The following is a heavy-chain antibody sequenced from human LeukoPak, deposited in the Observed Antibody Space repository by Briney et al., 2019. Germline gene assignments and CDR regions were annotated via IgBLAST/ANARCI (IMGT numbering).Heavy chain of an antibody. V-gene: IGHV4-39*01. CDR1: GGSVSNSNYC. J-gene: IGHJ3*02. CDR3: ERPLDCNYGGTAFDI. Sequence: PSETLSLTCTVSGGSVSNSNYCWGWIRQPPGKQLEWIGSIDYSGSPLYNPSLKSRVTISVDTSKNQFSLKLSSVTAADTAVYYCERPLDCNYGGTAFDIWGQGTMVTVSS. D-gene: IGHD4-23*01. CDR2: IDYSGSP.